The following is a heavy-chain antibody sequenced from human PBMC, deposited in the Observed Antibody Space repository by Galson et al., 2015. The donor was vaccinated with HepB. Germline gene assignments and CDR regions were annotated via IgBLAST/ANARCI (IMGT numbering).Heavy chain of an antibody. CDR3: ARDGRVINSFDY. V-gene: IGHV3-21*01. J-gene: IGHJ4*02. Sequence: SLRLSCAASGFTFSSYSMNWVRQAPGKGLEWVSSISSSSSYIYYADSVKGRFTISRDNAKNSLYLQMNSLRAEDTAVYYCARDGRVINSFDYWGQGTLVTVSS. CDR2: ISSSSSYI. CDR1: GFTFSSYS. D-gene: IGHD3-10*01.